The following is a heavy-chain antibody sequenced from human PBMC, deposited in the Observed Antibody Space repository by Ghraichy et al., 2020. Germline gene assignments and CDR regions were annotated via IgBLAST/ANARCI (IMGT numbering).Heavy chain of an antibody. D-gene: IGHD4-23*01. CDR2: ISWDGGST. J-gene: IGHJ6*03. CDR3: AKGTITPRTIGHYYMDV. Sequence: LSLTCAASGFTFDDYTMHWVRQAPGKGLEWVSLISWDGGSTYYADSVKGRFTISRDNSKNSLYLQMNSLRTEDTALYYCAKGTITPRTIGHYYMDVWGKGTTVTVSS. V-gene: IGHV3-43*01. CDR1: GFTFDDYT.